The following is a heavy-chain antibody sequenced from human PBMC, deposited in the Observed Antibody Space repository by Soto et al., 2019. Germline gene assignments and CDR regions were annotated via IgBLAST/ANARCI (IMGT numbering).Heavy chain of an antibody. CDR1: GGPFSGYY. J-gene: IGHJ5*02. D-gene: IGHD3-3*01. CDR2: INHSGST. Sequence: SETLSLTCAVYGGPFSGYYWTWIRHPPGKGLEWIGEINHSGSTNYNPSLKSRVTISVDTSKNQLSLKLSSVKAADKAVYFFAILRFRNWFDPWGQGILVSVS. CDR3: AILRFRNWFDP. V-gene: IGHV4-34*01.